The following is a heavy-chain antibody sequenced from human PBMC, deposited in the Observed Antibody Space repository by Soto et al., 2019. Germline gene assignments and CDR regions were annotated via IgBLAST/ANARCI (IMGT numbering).Heavy chain of an antibody. J-gene: IGHJ4*02. CDR1: GFTFESYW. Sequence: GGSLRLSFLASGFTFESYWMSWVRQDPGKGLQWVANIKQDRSDTYYVDSVRGRFTISRDNAKNSLYLQMNSLRAEDTAVYFCARDRYESVAVKAPPFNSWGQGTPVTVSS. CDR3: ARDRYESVAVKAPPFNS. V-gene: IGHV3-7*01. D-gene: IGHD2-15*01. CDR2: IKQDRSDT.